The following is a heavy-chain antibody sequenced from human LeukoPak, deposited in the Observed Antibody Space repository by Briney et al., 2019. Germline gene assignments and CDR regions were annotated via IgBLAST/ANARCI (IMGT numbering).Heavy chain of an antibody. D-gene: IGHD4-11*01. CDR3: AREAYSNDHNWFDP. CDR1: GSSISSYY. V-gene: IGHV4-4*07. Sequence: SETLSLTCTVSGSSISSYYWSWIRQPAGKGLEWIGRIYTSGSTNYNPSLKSRVTMSVDTSKNQFSLKLSSVTAADTAVYYCAREAYSNDHNWFDPWGQGTLVTVSS. CDR2: IYTSGST. J-gene: IGHJ5*02.